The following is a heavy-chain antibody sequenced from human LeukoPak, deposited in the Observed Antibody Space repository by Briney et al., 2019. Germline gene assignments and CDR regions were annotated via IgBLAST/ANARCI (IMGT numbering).Heavy chain of an antibody. J-gene: IGHJ6*02. CDR2: VNRDGSST. CDR1: GFTFTSYW. CDR3: AKGRYYRMDD. V-gene: IGHV3-74*01. Sequence: GGSLRLSCAASGFTFTSYWMHWVRQAPGKGLVWVSRVNRDGSSTTYADSVKGRFTISRDNAKNTLYLQMNSLRAEDTAVYSCAKGRYYRMDDWGQGTTVTVSS.